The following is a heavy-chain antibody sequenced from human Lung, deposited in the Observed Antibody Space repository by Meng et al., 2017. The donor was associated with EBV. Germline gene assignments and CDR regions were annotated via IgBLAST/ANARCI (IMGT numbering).Heavy chain of an antibody. J-gene: IGHJ4*02. CDR1: GATFSSYT. V-gene: IGHV1-69*04. Sequence: QVQVEYTGAEWKKPGSSVKFSCKASGATFSSYTISWVRQAPGQGLEWMGRIIPILGIANYAQKFQGRVTITADKSTSTAYMELSSLRSEDTAVYYCAREDSSGYSYYFDYWGQGTLVTVSS. CDR2: IIPILGIA. D-gene: IGHD3-22*01. CDR3: AREDSSGYSYYFDY.